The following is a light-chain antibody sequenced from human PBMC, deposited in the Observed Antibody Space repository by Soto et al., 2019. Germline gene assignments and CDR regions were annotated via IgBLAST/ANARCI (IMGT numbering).Light chain of an antibody. CDR3: QQRSDWPLT. V-gene: IGKV3-11*01. CDR2: DAS. CDR1: QSVRSY. Sequence: EIVMTQSPASLSLSPGERATLSCRASQSVRSYLAWYQQKPGQAPRLLLFDASHRATGIPVRFSGSGSGTDFTLTISNLEPEDFAVYYCQQRSDWPLTLGGGTEVEIK. J-gene: IGKJ4*01.